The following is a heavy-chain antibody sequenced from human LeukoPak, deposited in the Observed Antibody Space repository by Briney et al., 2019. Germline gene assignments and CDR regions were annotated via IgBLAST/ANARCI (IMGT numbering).Heavy chain of an antibody. J-gene: IGHJ5*02. CDR2: INHSGST. Sequence: SETLSLTCAVYGGSFSGYYWSWIRQPPGKGLEWIGEINHSGSTNYNPSLKSRVTISVDTSKNQFSLKLSSVTAADTAVYYCARDLIYSGSYSPWFDPWGQGTLVTVSS. D-gene: IGHD1-26*01. V-gene: IGHV4-34*01. CDR3: ARDLIYSGSYSPWFDP. CDR1: GGSFSGYY.